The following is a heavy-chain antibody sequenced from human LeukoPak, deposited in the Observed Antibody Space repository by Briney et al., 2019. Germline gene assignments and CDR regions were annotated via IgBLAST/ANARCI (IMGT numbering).Heavy chain of an antibody. V-gene: IGHV1-46*02. Sequence: ASVKVSCKASGYNLNRYYMHWVRQAPGQGLEWMGIINVSGGSTGYAQKFQGRVTLTRDMSTSTVDMELSGLRLDDTAMYYCATPRRFTSGWYSFDHWGQGTRVTVSP. CDR1: GYNLNRYY. CDR3: ATPRRFTSGWYSFDH. CDR2: INVSGGST. J-gene: IGHJ4*02. D-gene: IGHD6-19*01.